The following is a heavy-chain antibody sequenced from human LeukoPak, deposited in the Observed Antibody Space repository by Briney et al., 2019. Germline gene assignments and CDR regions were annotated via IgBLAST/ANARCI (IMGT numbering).Heavy chain of an antibody. Sequence: TSETLSLTCTVSGGSISTYYWSWLRQPPGKGLEWIGYIYYSGSTNSNPSLTSRVAISVDTSKNQFSLKLGSVTAADTAIYYCARGGATGARTRGAFVPSFDNWGQGTLVTVSS. CDR3: ARGGATGARTRGAFVPSFDN. J-gene: IGHJ4*02. CDR1: GGSISTYY. D-gene: IGHD4-11*01. V-gene: IGHV4-59*01. CDR2: IYYSGST.